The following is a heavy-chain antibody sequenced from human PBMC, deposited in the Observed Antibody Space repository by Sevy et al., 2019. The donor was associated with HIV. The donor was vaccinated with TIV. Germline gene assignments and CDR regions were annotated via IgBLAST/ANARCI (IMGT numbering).Heavy chain of an antibody. D-gene: IGHD2-15*01. CDR2: ISSDGDNT. CDR1: GFTFNDYA. V-gene: IGHV3-30-3*01. CDR3: VGAPCRNIRYCSGNNCFYNWFDP. J-gene: IGHJ5*02. Sequence: GGSLRLSCAASGFTFNDYALHWVRQAPGKGLEWVAIISSDGDNTYYADTVKGRFTISRDNSKNTVYLQMNRLRAEDTAFYYCVGAPCRNIRYCSGNNCFYNWFDPWGQGTLVTVSS.